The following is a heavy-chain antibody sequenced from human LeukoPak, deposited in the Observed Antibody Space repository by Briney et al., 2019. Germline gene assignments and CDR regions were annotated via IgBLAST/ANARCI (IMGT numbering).Heavy chain of an antibody. V-gene: IGHV3-7*01. CDR3: AREASIFGVVIAHWYFDL. CDR1: GFTFSSYW. Sequence: QAGGSLRLSCAASGFTFSSYWMSWVRQAPGKGLEWVANIKQDGSEKYYVDSVKGRFTISRDNAKNSLYLQMNSLRAEDTAVYYCAREASIFGVVIAHWYFDLWGRGTLVTVSS. J-gene: IGHJ2*01. D-gene: IGHD3-3*01. CDR2: IKQDGSEK.